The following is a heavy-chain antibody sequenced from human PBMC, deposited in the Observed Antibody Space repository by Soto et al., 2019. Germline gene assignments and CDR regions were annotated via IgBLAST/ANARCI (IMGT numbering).Heavy chain of an antibody. J-gene: IGHJ5*02. V-gene: IGHV4-30-2*01. Sequence: QLQLQESGSGLVKPSQTLSLTCAVSGGSLSSGGYSWSWIRQPPGKGMEWIGYIYHSGSTYYNPSLKSRVTISVDRSKYQFSLKLSSVTSADTAVYYCARGFVGEVGDLFGWFDPWGQGTLVTVSS. CDR3: ARGFVGEVGDLFGWFDP. D-gene: IGHD3-10*01. CDR1: GGSLSSGGYS. CDR2: IYHSGST.